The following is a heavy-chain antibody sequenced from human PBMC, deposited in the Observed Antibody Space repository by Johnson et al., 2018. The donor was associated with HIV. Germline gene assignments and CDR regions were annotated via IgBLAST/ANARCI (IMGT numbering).Heavy chain of an antibody. CDR2: INWNGGST. V-gene: IGHV3-20*04. J-gene: IGHJ3*02. D-gene: IGHD3-22*01. CDR1: GFTFDDYG. CDR3: ARDLKSYYDSSGYFDAFDI. Sequence: VQLVESGGGLVQSGGSLRLSCAASGFTFDDYGMSWVRQAPGKGLEWVSGINWNGGSTGYADSVKGRFTISSDNAKNSLYLQMNSLRAEDTALYYCARDLKSYYDSSGYFDAFDIWGQGTMVTVSS.